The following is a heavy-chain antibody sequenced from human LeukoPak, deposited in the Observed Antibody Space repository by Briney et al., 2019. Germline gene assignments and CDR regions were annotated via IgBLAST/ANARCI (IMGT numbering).Heavy chain of an antibody. CDR1: GYTFTGYY. J-gene: IGHJ3*02. V-gene: IGHV1-18*04. D-gene: IGHD6-19*01. CDR2: ISSYNGNT. CDR3: ARRVAVARRDAFDI. Sequence: ASVKVSCKAFGYTFTGYYIHWLRQAPGQGLEWMGRISSYNGNTNYAQKLQGRVTMSTDTSTGTAYMELRSLRSDDTAVYYCARRVAVARRDAFDIWGQGTMVTVSS.